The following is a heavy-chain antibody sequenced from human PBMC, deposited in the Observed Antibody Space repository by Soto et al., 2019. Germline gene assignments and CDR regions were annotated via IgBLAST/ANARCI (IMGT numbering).Heavy chain of an antibody. CDR3: ERDHFGGDWFDP. V-gene: IGHV3-21*01. CDR2: ISSSSSYI. Sequence: EVQLVASGGGLVKPGGSLRLSCAASGFTFSSYSMNWVRQAPGKGLEWVSSISSSSSYIYYADSVKGRFTISRDNAKNSLYLQMNSLRAEDTAVYYCERDHFGGDWFDPWGQGTLVTVSS. CDR1: GFTFSSYS. J-gene: IGHJ5*02. D-gene: IGHD3-16*01.